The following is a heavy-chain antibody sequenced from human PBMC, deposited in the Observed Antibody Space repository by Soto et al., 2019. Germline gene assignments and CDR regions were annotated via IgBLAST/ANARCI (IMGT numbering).Heavy chain of an antibody. Sequence: PSETLSLTCAVYRGSFSGYYWSWIRQPPGKGLEWIGEINHSGSTNYNPSLKSRVTISLDTSEIQFSLKLSSVTAADTAVYYCARGSDYYGSGSYYANFDYWGQGTLVTVSS. D-gene: IGHD3-10*01. J-gene: IGHJ4*02. CDR1: RGSFSGYY. CDR2: INHSGST. CDR3: ARGSDYYGSGSYYANFDY. V-gene: IGHV4-34*01.